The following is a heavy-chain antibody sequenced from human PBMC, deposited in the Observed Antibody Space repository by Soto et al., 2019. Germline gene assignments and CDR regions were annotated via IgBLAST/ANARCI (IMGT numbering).Heavy chain of an antibody. CDR2: IYYSGST. Sequence: SETLSLTCTVSGGSISSSSYYWGWIRQPPGKGLEWIGSIYYSGSTYYNPSLKSRVTISVDTSKNQFSLKLSSVTAADTAVYYCARQDARFLEIDYWGQGTLVTVSS. CDR3: ARQDARFLEIDY. J-gene: IGHJ4*02. CDR1: GGSISSSSYY. V-gene: IGHV4-39*01.